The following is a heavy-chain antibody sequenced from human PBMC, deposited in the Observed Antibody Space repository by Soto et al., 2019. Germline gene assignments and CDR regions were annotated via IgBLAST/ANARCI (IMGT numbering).Heavy chain of an antibody. D-gene: IGHD4-17*01. CDR1: GGSITSHTHY. Sequence: QVQLQESGPGLVKPSQTLSLTCTVSGGSITSHTHYWTWIRHHPGKGLEWIGNIHFRGTTYCNPSVESRVLISVDTSKNQFSLRLTSVTAADTAVYFCATYDYSDFYFDNWGQGTLVSVSS. CDR2: IHFRGTT. J-gene: IGHJ4*02. CDR3: ATYDYSDFYFDN. V-gene: IGHV4-31*03.